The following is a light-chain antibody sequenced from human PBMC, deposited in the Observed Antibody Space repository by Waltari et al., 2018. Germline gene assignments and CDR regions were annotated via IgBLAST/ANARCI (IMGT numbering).Light chain of an antibody. CDR1: PRDIGAYHY. CDR3: MSYTRSSTYV. J-gene: IGLJ1*01. CDR2: EVT. V-gene: IGLV2-14*01. Sequence: QSALTQPASVSGSPGQSITISCTGSPRDIGAYHYVSWYQQHPDKAPKLIISEVTNRPSGVSDRFSGSKSGYTASLTISGLQAEDEGDYYCMSYTRSSTYVFGTGTKVTVL.